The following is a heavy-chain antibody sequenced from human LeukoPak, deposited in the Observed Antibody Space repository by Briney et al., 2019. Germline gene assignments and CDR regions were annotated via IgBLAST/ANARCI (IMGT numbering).Heavy chain of an antibody. Sequence: EASVKVSCKASGYTFTSYGISWVRQAPGQGLEWMGWISTYSGNTNYAQNLQGRVTMTTDTSTSTAYMGLRSLRSDDTAVYYCARRMGATHFDYWGQGTLVTVSS. CDR2: ISTYSGNT. J-gene: IGHJ4*02. D-gene: IGHD1-26*01. CDR1: GYTFTSYG. CDR3: ARRMGATHFDY. V-gene: IGHV1-18*01.